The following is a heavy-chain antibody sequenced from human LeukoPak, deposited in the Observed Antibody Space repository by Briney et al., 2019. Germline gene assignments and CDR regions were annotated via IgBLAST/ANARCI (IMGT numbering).Heavy chain of an antibody. CDR3: VRGAKCSGADCDSTKEYVYYFDY. J-gene: IGHJ4*02. Sequence: ASVKVSCKASGYTFSNNDINWVRQATGQGLEWMGWMNPISGNTGFAQKFQGRVTITRITSISTAYMEMSSLRSDDTAVYYCVRGAKCSGADCDSTKEYVYYFDYWGQGTLVTVSS. V-gene: IGHV1-8*03. D-gene: IGHD6-25*01. CDR2: MNPISGNT. CDR1: GYTFSNND.